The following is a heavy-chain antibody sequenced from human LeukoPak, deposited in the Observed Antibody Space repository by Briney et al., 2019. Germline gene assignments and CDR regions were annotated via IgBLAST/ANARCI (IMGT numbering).Heavy chain of an antibody. CDR1: GGSISSGGYY. J-gene: IGHJ4*02. CDR3: ASSVPSSVAVVAATAFDY. Sequence: SETLSLTCAVSGGSISSGGYYWSWIRQHPGKGLEWIGYIYYSGSTYYNPSLKSRVTISVDTSKNQFSLKLSSVTAADTAVYYCASSVPSSVAVVAATAFDYWGQGTLVTVSS. V-gene: IGHV4-31*11. D-gene: IGHD2-15*01. CDR2: IYYSGST.